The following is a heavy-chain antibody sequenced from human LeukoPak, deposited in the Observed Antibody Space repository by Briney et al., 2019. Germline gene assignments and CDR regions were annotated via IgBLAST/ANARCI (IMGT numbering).Heavy chain of an antibody. CDR3: ARGLGYSYGYGIDY. CDR1: GFTFSSYG. V-gene: IGHV3-33*01. CDR2: IWFDGSNQ. D-gene: IGHD5-18*01. Sequence: GGSLRLSCAPSGFTFSSYGMHWVRRVPGKGPEWVAIIWFDGSNQYYAESVEGRFTVSRDNSKNTLYLQMNSLRAEDTAVYSCARGLGYSYGYGIDYWGQGTLVIASS. J-gene: IGHJ4*02.